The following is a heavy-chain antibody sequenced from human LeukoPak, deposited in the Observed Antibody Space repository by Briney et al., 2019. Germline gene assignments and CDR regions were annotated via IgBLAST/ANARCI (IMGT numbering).Heavy chain of an antibody. V-gene: IGHV4-38-2*02. J-gene: IGHJ4*02. Sequence: SETLSLTCTVSGGSISSYYWGWIRQPPGKGLEWIGSIYHSGSTYYNPSLKSRVTISVDTSKNQFSLKLSSVTAADTAVYCCAREGSGSSWYYFDYWGQGTLVTVSS. D-gene: IGHD6-13*01. CDR3: AREGSGSSWYYFDY. CDR1: GGSISSYY. CDR2: IYHSGST.